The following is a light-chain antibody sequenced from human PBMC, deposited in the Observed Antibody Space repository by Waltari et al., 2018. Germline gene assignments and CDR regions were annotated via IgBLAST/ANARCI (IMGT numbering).Light chain of an antibody. Sequence: QSALSQPASVSGSPGQSITISCTGASSDVGGHDYVSWYQQHPGKAPKLIIRDVNNRPSGVTIPVSCSKPGKTPPPTISGLQAEDEADYYCSSYSTSSSLILFGEGTKVTVL. CDR3: SSYSTSSSLIL. CDR2: DVN. CDR1: SSDVGGHDY. V-gene: IGLV2-14*03. J-gene: IGLJ2*01.